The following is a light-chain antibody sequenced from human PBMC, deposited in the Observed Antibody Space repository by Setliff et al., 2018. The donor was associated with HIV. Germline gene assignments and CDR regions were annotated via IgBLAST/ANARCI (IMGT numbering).Light chain of an antibody. J-gene: IGLJ1*01. CDR3: CSYAGSHTFV. CDR2: DVI. V-gene: IGLV2-11*01. Sequence: QSALTQPRSVSGSPGQSVTISCTGTTSDVGGYNFVSWYQHRPGKAPKLMIYDVIKRPSGVPDRFSGSKSGNTASLTISGLQAEDEADYYCCSYAGSHTFVFGTGTRSPS. CDR1: TSDVGGYNF.